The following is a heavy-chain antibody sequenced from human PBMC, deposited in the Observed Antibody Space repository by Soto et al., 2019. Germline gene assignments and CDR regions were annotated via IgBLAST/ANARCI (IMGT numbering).Heavy chain of an antibody. V-gene: IGHV1-8*01. CDR1: GYTFTTYD. Sequence: QVQLVQSGAEVTKPGASVKVSCRASGYTFTTYDINWVRQATGQGLEWMGWMSPNSGATGYAQKFQGRVTMTRDTPISAAYMEPSNLRSEDTAIHYCARGVDARVDVWGLGTTLTVSS. J-gene: IGHJ6*02. CDR2: MSPNSGAT. CDR3: ARGVDARVDV. D-gene: IGHD2-2*01.